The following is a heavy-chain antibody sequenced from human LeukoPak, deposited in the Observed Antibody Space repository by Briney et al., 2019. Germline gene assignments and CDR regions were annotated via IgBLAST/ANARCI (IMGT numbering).Heavy chain of an antibody. CDR3: ARSLYSSSPVLYYYYGMDV. D-gene: IGHD6-13*01. V-gene: IGHV1-46*01. CDR1: GYTFTSYY. Sequence: GAPVKVSCKASGYTFTSYYIHWVRQAPGQGLEWMGIINPSGGSTTYAQKFQGRVTMTRDTSTSTVYMELSSLRSEDTAVYYCARSLYSSSPVLYYYYGMDVWGQGTTVTVSS. CDR2: INPSGGST. J-gene: IGHJ6*02.